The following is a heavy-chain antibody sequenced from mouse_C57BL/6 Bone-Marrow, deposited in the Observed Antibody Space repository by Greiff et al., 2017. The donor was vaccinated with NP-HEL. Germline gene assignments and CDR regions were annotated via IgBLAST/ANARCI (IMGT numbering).Heavy chain of an antibody. J-gene: IGHJ2*01. CDR2: INPGSGGT. CDR3: ARGVGPYYFDY. CDR1: GYAFTNYL. Sequence: VQRVESGAELVRPGTSVKVSCKASGYAFTNYLIEWVKQRPGQGLEWIGVINPGSGGTNYNEKFKGKATLTADKSSSTAYMQLSSLTSEDSAVYFCARGVGPYYFDYWGQGTTLTVSS. V-gene: IGHV1-54*01. D-gene: IGHD1-1*02.